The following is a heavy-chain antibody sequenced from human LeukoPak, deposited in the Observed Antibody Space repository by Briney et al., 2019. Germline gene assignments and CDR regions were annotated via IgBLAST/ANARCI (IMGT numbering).Heavy chain of an antibody. V-gene: IGHV4-38-2*02. CDR1: GYSINSGYY. D-gene: IGHD3-22*01. J-gene: IGHJ4*02. CDR2: IYHSGST. CDR3: ARHYYDRVDY. Sequence: SETLSLTCTVSGYSINSGYYWGWIRQPPGKGLEWIGSIYHSGSTYYNPSLKSRVTISVDTSKNQFSLKLSSVTAADTAVYYCARHYYDRVDYWGQGTLVTVSS.